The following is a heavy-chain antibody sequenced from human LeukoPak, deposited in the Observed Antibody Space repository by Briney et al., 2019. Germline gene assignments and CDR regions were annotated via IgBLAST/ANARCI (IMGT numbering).Heavy chain of an antibody. CDR3: ARDSVVGSNWFDP. CDR2: ISGSGDST. J-gene: IGHJ5*02. CDR1: GFTFSSYG. D-gene: IGHD3-22*01. V-gene: IGHV3-23*01. Sequence: GGSLRLSCAASGFTFSSYGMNWVRQAPGKGLEWVSVISGSGDSTYYADSVRGRFTISRDNAKNSLYLQMNSLRAEDTAVYYCARDSVVGSNWFDPWGQGTLVTVSS.